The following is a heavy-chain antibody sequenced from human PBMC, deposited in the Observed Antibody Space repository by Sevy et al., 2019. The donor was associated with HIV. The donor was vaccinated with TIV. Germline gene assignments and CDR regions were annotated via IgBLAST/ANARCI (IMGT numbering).Heavy chain of an antibody. D-gene: IGHD3-22*01. CDR1: GFTFSSYA. CDR2: ISGSGGST. Sequence: GGSLRLSCAASGFTFSSYAMSWVRQAPGKGLEWVSAISGSGGSTYYADSVKGRFTISRDNSKNTLYLQMNSLRPEDTAVYYCAKRQTYYYDSSGYLEYFQHWGQGTLVTVSS. V-gene: IGHV3-23*01. J-gene: IGHJ1*01. CDR3: AKRQTYYYDSSGYLEYFQH.